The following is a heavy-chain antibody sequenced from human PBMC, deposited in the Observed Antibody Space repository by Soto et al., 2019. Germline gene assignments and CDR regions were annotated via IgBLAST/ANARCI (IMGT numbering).Heavy chain of an antibody. CDR1: EVTFNDLA. J-gene: IGHJ4*02. V-gene: IGHV1-69*12. CDR3: ASPNLFFPTKERSRSYFDY. CDR2: FIPVFGLA. D-gene: IGHD1-26*01. Sequence: QAQFRQSGAEVKEPGSSVKVSCKASEVTFNDLAFSWVRQTSGLGLEWLGDFIPVFGLANYAQNFQDRLTITADESATTVYMELSGLKFDDAAVYYCASPNLFFPTKERSRSYFDYWGQGTLVTVSS.